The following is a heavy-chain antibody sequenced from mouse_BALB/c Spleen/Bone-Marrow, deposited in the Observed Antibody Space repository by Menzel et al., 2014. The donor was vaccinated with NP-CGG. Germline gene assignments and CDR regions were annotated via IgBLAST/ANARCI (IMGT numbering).Heavy chain of an antibody. CDR1: GYTFSSYW. V-gene: IGHV1-9*01. Sequence: VQLQQSGAELMKPGASVKISCKATGYTFSSYWIEWVKRRPGHGLEWIGEILPGSGSTNYNEKFKGKATFTADTSSNTAYMQLNSLTSEDSAVYYCARELGDYWGQGTLVTVSA. CDR2: ILPGSGST. CDR3: ARELGDY. J-gene: IGHJ3*01. D-gene: IGHD4-1*01.